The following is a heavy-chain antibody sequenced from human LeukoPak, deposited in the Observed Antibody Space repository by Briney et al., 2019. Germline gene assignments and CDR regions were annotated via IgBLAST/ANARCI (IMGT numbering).Heavy chain of an antibody. J-gene: IGHJ4*02. CDR1: GYTFTSYG. CDR3: ARDGSVIAARFDFDY. V-gene: IGHV1-18*01. D-gene: IGHD6-6*01. Sequence: ASVNVSCKASGYTFTSYGISWVRQAPGQGLEWMGWISAYNGNTNYAQKLQGRVTMTTDTSTSTAYMELRSLRSDDTAVYYCARDGSVIAARFDFDYWGQGTLVTVSS. CDR2: ISAYNGNT.